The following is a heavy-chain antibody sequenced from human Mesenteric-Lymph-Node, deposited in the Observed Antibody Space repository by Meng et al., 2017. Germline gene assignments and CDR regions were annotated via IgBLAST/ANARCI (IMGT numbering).Heavy chain of an antibody. J-gene: IGHJ4*02. V-gene: IGHV3-23*01. CDR2: ISGSGGST. Sequence: EVQLLESGGDWVQRGGSLRLSCAASGFTFSNYAMSWVRQAPGKVLEWVSAISGSGGSTYSADPLHGRFTISRDNSKNTLYVQMNSLRAEHTPVYYCASPGKAVAGTGYWGQGTLVTVSS. D-gene: IGHD6-19*01. CDR1: GFTFSNYA. CDR3: ASPGKAVAGTGY.